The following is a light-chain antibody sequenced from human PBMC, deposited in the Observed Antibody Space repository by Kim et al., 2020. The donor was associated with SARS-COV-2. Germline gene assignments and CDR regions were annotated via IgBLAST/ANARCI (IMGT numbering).Light chain of an antibody. Sequence: EIVMTQSPVTLSVSPGARATLSCRASQSVTSNLAWYQQRPRQAPRLLIYGASTSAAGIPARFSGSGSGKEFTLTISSLQSEDFAVFYYQQYNNWRRTFGQGTKVDIK. CDR3: QQYNNWRRT. J-gene: IGKJ1*01. V-gene: IGKV3-15*01. CDR1: QSVTSN. CDR2: GAS.